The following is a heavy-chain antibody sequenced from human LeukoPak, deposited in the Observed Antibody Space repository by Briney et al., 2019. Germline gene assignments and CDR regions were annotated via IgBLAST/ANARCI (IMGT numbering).Heavy chain of an antibody. J-gene: IGHJ4*02. Sequence: QPGGSLRLSCAASGFTFSSYGMHWVRQAPGKGLEWVAVISYDGSNKYYADSVKGRFTISRDNSKNTLYLQTNTLRAEDTAVYYCAKAYYYVSGSYYLGDYWGQGTLVTVSS. V-gene: IGHV3-30*18. CDR3: AKAYYYVSGSYYLGDY. CDR1: GFTFSSYG. CDR2: ISYDGSNK. D-gene: IGHD3-10*01.